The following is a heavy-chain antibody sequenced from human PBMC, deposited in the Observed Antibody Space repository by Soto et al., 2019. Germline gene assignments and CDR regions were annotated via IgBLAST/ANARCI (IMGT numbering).Heavy chain of an antibody. J-gene: IGHJ4*02. CDR2: IDGTAFNT. V-gene: IGHV3-23*01. CDR3: AKRVEGATGYFDF. CDR1: GFTFGSYI. Sequence: EVQLLESGGGLVQPGGSLRLSCAASGFTFGSYIMSWVRQAPGKGLEWVSSIDGTAFNTYYADSVKGRFTISRDNSKNTLYLQMYSLRAEDTAVYYCAKRVEGATGYFDFWGQGTLVTVSS. D-gene: IGHD1-26*01.